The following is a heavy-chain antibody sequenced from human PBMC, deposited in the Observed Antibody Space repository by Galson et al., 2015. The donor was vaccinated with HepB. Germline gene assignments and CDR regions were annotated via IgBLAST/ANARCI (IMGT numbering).Heavy chain of an antibody. J-gene: IGHJ6*02. V-gene: IGHV1-18*01. CDR1: GYTFTSYG. Sequence: SVKVSCKASGYTFTSYGITWVRQAPGQGLEWMGWVSGYNGNTNYAEKFQGRATMTTDTSTTTAYMELRSLRSDDTAVYYCARDPEDYGDYVGGTGFYYYSYGMDVWGQGTTVTVSS. CDR3: ARDPEDYGDYVGGTGFYYYSYGMDV. CDR2: VSGYNGNT. D-gene: IGHD4-17*01.